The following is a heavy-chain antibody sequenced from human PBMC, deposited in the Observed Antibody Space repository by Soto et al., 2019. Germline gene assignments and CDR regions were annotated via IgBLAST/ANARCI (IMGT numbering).Heavy chain of an antibody. CDR1: GFTFSSYA. V-gene: IGHV3-23*01. CDR3: AKVPKYYYDSSGYLGY. CDR2: ISGSGGST. D-gene: IGHD3-22*01. Sequence: GGSLRLSCAASGFTFSSYAMSWVRQAPGKGLEWVSAISGSGGSTYYADPVKGRFTISRDNSKNTLYLQMNSLRAEDTAVYYCAKVPKYYYDSSGYLGYWGQGTLVTVSS. J-gene: IGHJ4*02.